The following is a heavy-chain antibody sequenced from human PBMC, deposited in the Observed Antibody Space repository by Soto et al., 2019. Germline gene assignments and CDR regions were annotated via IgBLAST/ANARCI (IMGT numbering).Heavy chain of an antibody. CDR1: GFTFSSYA. CDR2: ISGSGGST. D-gene: IGHD3-22*01. Sequence: PGGSLRLSCAASGFTFSSYAMNWVRQAPEKGLEWVSSISGSGGSTYYTDSVKGRFTISRDNSKNTLYLQMNSLRAGDTAVYYCASPDDSSGFDYWGQGTLVTVSS. J-gene: IGHJ4*02. V-gene: IGHV3-23*01. CDR3: ASPDDSSGFDY.